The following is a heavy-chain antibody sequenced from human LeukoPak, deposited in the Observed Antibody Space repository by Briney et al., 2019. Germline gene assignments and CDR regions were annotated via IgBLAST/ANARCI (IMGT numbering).Heavy chain of an antibody. CDR2: IYYSGST. J-gene: IGHJ4*02. CDR1: GGSISSYY. Sequence: PSETLSLTCTVSGGSISSYYWSWIRQPPGKGLEWIGYIYYSGSTNYNPSLKSRVTISVDTSKNQFSLKLSSVTAADTAVYYCARSLAARRADFDYWGQGSLVTVSA. CDR3: ARSLAARRADFDY. V-gene: IGHV4-59*08. D-gene: IGHD6-6*01.